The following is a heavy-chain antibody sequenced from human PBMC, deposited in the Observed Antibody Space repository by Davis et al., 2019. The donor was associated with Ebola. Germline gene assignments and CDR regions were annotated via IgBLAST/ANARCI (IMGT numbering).Heavy chain of an antibody. V-gene: IGHV4-39*07. Sequence: MPSETLSLTCTVSGGSISSGDYYWSWIRQPPGKGLEWIGEINHSGSTNYNPSLKSRVTISVDTSKNQFSLKLSSVTAADTAVYYCARGRCSGGSCTYYYYYGMDVWGQGTTVTVSS. D-gene: IGHD2-15*01. J-gene: IGHJ6*02. CDR3: ARGRCSGGSCTYYYYYGMDV. CDR1: GGSISSGDYY. CDR2: INHSGST.